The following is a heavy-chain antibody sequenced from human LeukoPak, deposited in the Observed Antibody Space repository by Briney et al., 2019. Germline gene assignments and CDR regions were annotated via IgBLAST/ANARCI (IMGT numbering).Heavy chain of an antibody. CDR1: GGTFSSYA. Sequence: SVKVSCTASGGTFSSYAISWVRQAPGQGLEWMGRIIPILGIANYAQKFQGRVTITADKSTSTAYMELSSLRSEDTAVYYCAFSVAGIRYYYYGMDVWGQGTTVTVSS. CDR2: IIPILGIA. D-gene: IGHD6-19*01. CDR3: AFSVAGIRYYYYGMDV. J-gene: IGHJ6*02. V-gene: IGHV1-69*04.